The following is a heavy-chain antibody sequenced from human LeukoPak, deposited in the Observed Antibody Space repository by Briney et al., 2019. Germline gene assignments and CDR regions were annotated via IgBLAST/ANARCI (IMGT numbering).Heavy chain of an antibody. CDR1: GGTFSSYA. CDR3: ATDPVGYCNADGCYSVDH. V-gene: IGHV1-69*06. D-gene: IGHD2-15*01. CDR2: IIPIFGTA. J-gene: IGHJ4*02. Sequence: SVKVSCKASGGTFSSYAISWVRQAPGQGLEWMGGIIPIFGTANYAQKFQGRLTMTEDTSTHTAYMELSSLRSDDTAVYYCATDPVGYCNADGCYSVDHWGQGTLVTVSS.